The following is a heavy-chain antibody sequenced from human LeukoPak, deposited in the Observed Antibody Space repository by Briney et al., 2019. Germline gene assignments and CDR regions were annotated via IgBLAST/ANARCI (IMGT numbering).Heavy chain of an antibody. V-gene: IGHV3-7*01. CDR2: INPDGSRI. D-gene: IGHD5-12*01. J-gene: IGHJ3*02. CDR3: ARDSGYNAFDI. CDR1: GFTSSTSW. Sequence: PGGSLRLSCAASGFTSSTSWMTWVRQAPGKGLDWLGNINPDGSRINYVDSVKGRFTFSRDNAKNSLFLQMNSLRAEDTAVFYCARDSGYNAFDIWGQGTMVTVSS.